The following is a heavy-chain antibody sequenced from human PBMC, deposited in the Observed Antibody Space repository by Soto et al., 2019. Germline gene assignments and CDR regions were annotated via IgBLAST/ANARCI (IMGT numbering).Heavy chain of an antibody. CDR1: GDSVSGNSAAA. CDR3: VRGTRSDFDI. V-gene: IGHV6-1*01. Sequence: PSQTLSLTCVISGDSVSGNSAAAWNWIRQSPSRGLEWLGRTYYDSRWYYDYALSVKSRIAINPDTSKNQFSLQLNSVPPEDTAVYYSVRGTRSDFDIWGQGTKVTVSS. J-gene: IGHJ3*02. CDR2: TYYDSRWYY.